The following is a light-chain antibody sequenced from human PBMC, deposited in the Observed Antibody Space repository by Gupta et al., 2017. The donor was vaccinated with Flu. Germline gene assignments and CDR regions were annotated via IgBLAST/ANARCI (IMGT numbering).Light chain of an antibody. CDR3: QQADSFPLT. CDR2: GAS. CDR1: QAISDW. J-gene: IGKJ4*01. Sequence: EIQMTQSPSSVSASIGDRVTITCRASQAISDWLVWYQQKPGEAPKLLIYGASTLQGGVPSRFSGCGSGTEFTLTIISLQPEDFATYYCQQADSFPLTFDGGTKVEIK. V-gene: IGKV1-12*01.